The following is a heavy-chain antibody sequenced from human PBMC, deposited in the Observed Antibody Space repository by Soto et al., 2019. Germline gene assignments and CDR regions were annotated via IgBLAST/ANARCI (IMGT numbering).Heavy chain of an antibody. Sequence: PSETLSLTCTVSGGSISSGGYYWSWIRQHPGKGLEWIGYIYYSGSTYYNPSLKSRVTISVDTSKNQFSLKLSSVTAADTAVYYCARGSNDYGDYAGEYFDYWGQGTLVTVSS. CDR1: GGSISSGGYY. CDR3: ARGSNDYGDYAGEYFDY. D-gene: IGHD4-17*01. CDR2: IYYSGST. J-gene: IGHJ4*02. V-gene: IGHV4-31*03.